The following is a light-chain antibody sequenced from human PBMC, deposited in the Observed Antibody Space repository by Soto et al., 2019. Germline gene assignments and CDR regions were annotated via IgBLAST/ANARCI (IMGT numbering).Light chain of an antibody. CDR1: QSVNNNY. J-gene: IGKJ1*01. CDR2: GAS. Sequence: EIVLTQSPGTLSLSPGERASLSCRASQSVNNNYLAWYQQKPGQAPRLLIYGASSRATGIPDRFSGGGSGTNFTIIISRLEPEDSAVYHCQQYGSSPWTFGQGTKVEIK. V-gene: IGKV3-20*01. CDR3: QQYGSSPWT.